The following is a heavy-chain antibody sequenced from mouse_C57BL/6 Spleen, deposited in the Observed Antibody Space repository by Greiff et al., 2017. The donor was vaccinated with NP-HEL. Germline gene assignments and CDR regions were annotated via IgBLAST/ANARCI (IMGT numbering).Heavy chain of an antibody. CDR2: LYPRDGST. CDR3: ASCNWDFWYFDV. Sequence: QVQLKESGPELVKPGASVKLSCKASGYTFTSYDLNWVTQRPGPGLEWIGWLYPRDGSTSYNEKFKGKATMTVDTSASTAYMERHSLTSEDSAVYCCASCNWDFWYFDVWGTGTTVTVSS. CDR1: GYTFTSYD. J-gene: IGHJ1*03. V-gene: IGHV1-85*01. D-gene: IGHD4-1*01.